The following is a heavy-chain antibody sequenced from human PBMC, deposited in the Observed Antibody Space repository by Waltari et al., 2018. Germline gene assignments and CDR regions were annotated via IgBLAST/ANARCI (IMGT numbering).Heavy chain of an antibody. CDR1: GGSTPTYY. Sequence: QVQLQESGPGLVKPSETLSLTCTVSGGSTPTYYWTWIRQPPGRGLEWIGYMFYNGSPNHNPSLKSRVTISIDTSKNQVSLNLSSVTAADTAIYYCARDTIAVGYFDLWGQGTLVTVSS. J-gene: IGHJ4*02. D-gene: IGHD6-19*01. CDR2: MFYNGSP. V-gene: IGHV4-59*01. CDR3: ARDTIAVGYFDL.